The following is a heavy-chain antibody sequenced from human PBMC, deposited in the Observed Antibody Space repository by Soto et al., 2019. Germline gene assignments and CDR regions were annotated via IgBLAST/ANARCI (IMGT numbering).Heavy chain of an antibody. CDR3: ARGEAYGGNSTRSHDYYYYYGMDV. V-gene: IGHV1-69*06. D-gene: IGHD4-17*01. J-gene: IGHJ6*02. CDR1: GGTFSSYA. Sequence: SVKVSCKASGGTFSSYAISWVRQAPGQGLEWMGGIIPIFGTANYAQKFQGRVTITADKSTSTAYMELSSLRSEDTAVYYCARGEAYGGNSTRSHDYYYYYGMDVRGQGTRVTVSS. CDR2: IIPIFGTA.